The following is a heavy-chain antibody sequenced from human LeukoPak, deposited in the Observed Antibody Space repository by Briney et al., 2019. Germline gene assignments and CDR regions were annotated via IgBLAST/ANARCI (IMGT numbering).Heavy chain of an antibody. CDR2: IKSDGST. CDR1: GFTFSSYW. Sequence: GGSLRLSCAASGFTFSSYWMHWVRQAPGKGLVWVSRIKSDGSTNYADSVKGRFTISRDNSKNTLYLQMNSLRAEDTAVYYCAKDAEVQYYFDYWGQGTLVTVSS. D-gene: IGHD4-11*01. J-gene: IGHJ4*02. CDR3: AKDAEVQYYFDY. V-gene: IGHV3-74*01.